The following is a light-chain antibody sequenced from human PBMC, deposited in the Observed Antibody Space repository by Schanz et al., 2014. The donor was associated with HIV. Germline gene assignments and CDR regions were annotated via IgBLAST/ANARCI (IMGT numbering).Light chain of an antibody. V-gene: IGKV3-20*01. J-gene: IGKJ4*01. CDR3: QQGGSWPLT. CDR1: QTVSSSY. Sequence: VLTQSPGTLSLSPGERATLSCRASQTVSSSYFAWYQQKPGQAPRLLIYGASSRATGIPDRFSGSGSGTDFTLTISRLEPEDFAVYYCQQGGSWPLTFGGGTTVEIK. CDR2: GAS.